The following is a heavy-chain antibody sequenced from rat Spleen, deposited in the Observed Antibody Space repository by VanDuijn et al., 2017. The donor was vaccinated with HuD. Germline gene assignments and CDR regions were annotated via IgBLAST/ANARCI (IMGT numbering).Heavy chain of an antibody. J-gene: IGHJ2*01. CDR3: ARHGYNSYFDY. Sequence: GAINPGSGGRGYNEKFKGRATLTVDKSSSTAFMQLSSLTPEDTAVYYCARHGYNSYFDYWGQGVMVTVSS. CDR2: INPGSGGR. D-gene: IGHD1-9*01. V-gene: IGHV1-60*01.